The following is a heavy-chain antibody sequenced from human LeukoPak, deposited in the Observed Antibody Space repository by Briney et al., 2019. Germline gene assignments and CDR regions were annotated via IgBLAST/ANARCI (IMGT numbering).Heavy chain of an antibody. Sequence: GESLKISCKSSGYSFTNYWIAWVRQMPGKGLEWMGLIYPGDSDTRYSPSFQGQVTISADKSISIAYLQWSSLKASDTAMYYCVRRSYSGCEWDYWGQGTLVTVSS. CDR2: IYPGDSDT. V-gene: IGHV5-51*01. D-gene: IGHD5-12*01. J-gene: IGHJ4*02. CDR3: VRRSYSGCEWDY. CDR1: GYSFTNYW.